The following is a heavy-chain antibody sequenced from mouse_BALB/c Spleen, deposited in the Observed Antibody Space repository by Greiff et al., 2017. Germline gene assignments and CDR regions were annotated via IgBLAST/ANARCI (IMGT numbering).Heavy chain of an antibody. CDR3: AGGGNRDY. J-gene: IGHJ2*01. V-gene: IGHV14-3*02. D-gene: IGHD2-1*01. CDR1: GFNIKDTY. Sequence: EVQLQESGAELVKPGASVKLSCTASGFNIKDTYLHWVKQRPEQGLEWIGRIYPANGNTKYDPKFQSKATITADTSSNTAYLQLSSLTSEDTAVYSCAGGGNRDYWGQGTTLTVSS. CDR2: IYPANGNT.